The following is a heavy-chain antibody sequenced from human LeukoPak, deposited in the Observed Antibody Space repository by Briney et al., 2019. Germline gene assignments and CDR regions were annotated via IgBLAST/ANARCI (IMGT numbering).Heavy chain of an antibody. Sequence: SETLSLTCTVSGGSISGYYWSWIRQPPGKGLEWIGYIHSSGSTNYNPSLKSRVTILVDTSKNQFSLKVSSVTAADTAVYYCSRESGPFCPFGHWGQGTLVAVTS. CDR2: IHSSGST. V-gene: IGHV4-59*01. J-gene: IGHJ4*02. CDR1: GGSISGYY. D-gene: IGHD1-26*01. CDR3: SRESGPFCPFGH.